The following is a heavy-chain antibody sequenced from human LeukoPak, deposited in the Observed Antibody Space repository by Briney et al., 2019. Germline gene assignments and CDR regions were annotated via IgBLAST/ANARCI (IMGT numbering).Heavy chain of an antibody. J-gene: IGHJ4*02. CDR1: GGTFSSYA. CDR3: ARESHLDGYNYFYFDY. D-gene: IGHD5-24*01. V-gene: IGHV1-69*05. CDR2: IMPIFGTA. Sequence: SVKVSCKASGGTFSSYAISWVRQAPGQGLEWMGGIMPIFGTANYAQKFKGRVTITTDESTSTAYMELTSLRSEDTAVYYCARESHLDGYNYFYFDYWGRGTLVTVSS.